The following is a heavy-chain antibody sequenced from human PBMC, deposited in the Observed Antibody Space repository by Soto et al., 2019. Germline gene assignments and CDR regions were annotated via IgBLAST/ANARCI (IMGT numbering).Heavy chain of an antibody. CDR1: GYTFTGYY. D-gene: IGHD6-19*01. J-gene: IGHJ2*01. Sequence: QVQLVQSGAEVKKPGASVKVSCKPSGYTFTGYYMHWLRQAPGQGLEWMGWINPNSGGTNYAQKFQGWVIMTRDTSSSTAYMEVSRLRSEDTAAYYCASADPYSSWHWYFDLWGRGTLVTVSS. V-gene: IGHV1-2*04. CDR3: ASADPYSSWHWYFDL. CDR2: INPNSGGT.